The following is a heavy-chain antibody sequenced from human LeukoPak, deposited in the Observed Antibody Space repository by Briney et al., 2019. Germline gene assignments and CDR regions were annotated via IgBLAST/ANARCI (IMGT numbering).Heavy chain of an antibody. Sequence: SETLSLTCTVSGGSISSSSYYWGWIRQPPGKGLEWIGSIYYSGSTYYNPSLKSRVTISVDTSKNQFSLKLSSVTAADTAVYYCARRLGYYHGSGKRGELDYWGQGTLVTVSS. CDR2: IYYSGST. J-gene: IGHJ4*02. D-gene: IGHD3-10*01. V-gene: IGHV4-39*01. CDR1: GGSISSSSYY. CDR3: ARRLGYYHGSGKRGELDY.